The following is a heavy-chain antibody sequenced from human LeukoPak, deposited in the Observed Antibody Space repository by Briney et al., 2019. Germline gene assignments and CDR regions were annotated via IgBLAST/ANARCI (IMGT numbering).Heavy chain of an antibody. Sequence: GGSVKVSCKASGYTFTGYYMHWVRQAPGQGLEWMGWINPNSGDTNYAQKFQGRVTMTRAKSISTAYMELSSLRSDDTAVYYCARRSTSSWSWFDPWGQGTLVTVSS. CDR1: GYTFTGYY. CDR3: ARRSTSSWSWFDP. J-gene: IGHJ5*02. CDR2: INPNSGDT. V-gene: IGHV1-2*02. D-gene: IGHD6-6*01.